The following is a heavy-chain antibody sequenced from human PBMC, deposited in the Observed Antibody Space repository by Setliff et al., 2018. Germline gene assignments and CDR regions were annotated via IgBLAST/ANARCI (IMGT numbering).Heavy chain of an antibody. CDR1: GDSISRAKYY. CDR3: ARSKVEAAMVKHNWFDP. J-gene: IGHJ5*02. D-gene: IGHD5-18*01. Sequence: SETLSLTCTVSGDSISRAKYYWSWIRQSAGKGLECIGRIYTDGSTKYNPSLKSRVTISLDTSKNQFSLSLTSVTAEDTAVYYCARSKVEAAMVKHNWFDPWGQGTLVTVSS. CDR2: IYTDGST. V-gene: IGHV4-61*02.